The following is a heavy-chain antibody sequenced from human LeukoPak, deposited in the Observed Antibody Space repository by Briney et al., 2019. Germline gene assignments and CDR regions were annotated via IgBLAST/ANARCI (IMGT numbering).Heavy chain of an antibody. J-gene: IGHJ4*02. CDR2: IYYSGST. CDR3: ARLRGNYFPDY. D-gene: IGHD4-11*01. Sequence: SETLSLTCTVSGGSISTYYWSWIRRPPGKGLEWIAYIYYSGSTNYNPSLKSRVTISVDTSKNQFSLKLSSVTAADTAVYYCARLRGNYFPDYWGQGTLVTVSS. CDR1: GGSISTYY. V-gene: IGHV4-59*13.